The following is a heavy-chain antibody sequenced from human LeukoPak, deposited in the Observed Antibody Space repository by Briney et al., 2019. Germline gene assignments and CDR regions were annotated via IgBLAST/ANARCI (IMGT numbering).Heavy chain of an antibody. CDR3: AKRRDYDDYSYSRFYPES. V-gene: IGHV3-23*01. Sequence: PGGSLRLSCVGSGFSFRMYAMNWVRQTPGKGLEWVSTISGSADRTYYADSAKGRFTISRDNSKNTVYLQLSSLRAADTAVYFCAKRRDYDDYSYSRFYPESWGQGTLVTVSS. J-gene: IGHJ5*02. D-gene: IGHD3-16*01. CDR1: GFSFRMYA. CDR2: ISGSADRT.